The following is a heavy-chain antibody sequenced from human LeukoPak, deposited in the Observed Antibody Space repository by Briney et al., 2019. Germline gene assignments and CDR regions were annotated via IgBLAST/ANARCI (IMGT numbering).Heavy chain of an antibody. J-gene: IGHJ4*02. Sequence: SETLSLTCTVSGGSISSYYRSWIRQPPGKGLEWIGYIYYSGSTNYNPSLKSRVAISVDTSKNQFSLKLSSVTAADTAVYYCARSCSNTSCLIDYWGQGTLVTVSS. D-gene: IGHD2-2*01. CDR2: IYYSGST. CDR3: ARSCSNTSCLIDY. CDR1: GGSISSYY. V-gene: IGHV4-59*01.